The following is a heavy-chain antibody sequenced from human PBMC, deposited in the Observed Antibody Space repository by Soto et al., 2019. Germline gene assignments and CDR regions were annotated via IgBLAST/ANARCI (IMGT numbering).Heavy chain of an antibody. J-gene: IGHJ6*02. CDR2: INPSGGST. CDR1: GYTFTSYY. V-gene: IGHV1-46*01. D-gene: IGHD2-2*01. CDR3: ARHIVVVPAARIGRYYYYGMDV. Sequence: ASVKVSCKASGYTFTSYYMHWVRQAPGQGLEWMGIINPSGGSTSYAQKFQGRVTMTRDTSTSTVYMELSSLRSEDTAVYYCARHIVVVPAARIGRYYYYGMDVWGQGTTVTVSS.